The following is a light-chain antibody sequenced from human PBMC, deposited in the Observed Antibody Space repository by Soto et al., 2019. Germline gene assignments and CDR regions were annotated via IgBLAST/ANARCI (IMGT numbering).Light chain of an antibody. Sequence: QSVLTQPASVSGSPGQSITISCTGTSSDVGSYNLVSWYQQHPGKAPKLMIYEDTKRPSGVSYRFSGSKSGNTASLTISGLQAEDEADYYCCSYAGSNTFVFGSGTQLTVL. CDR2: EDT. V-gene: IGLV2-23*01. CDR1: SSDVGSYNL. J-gene: IGLJ7*01. CDR3: CSYAGSNTFV.